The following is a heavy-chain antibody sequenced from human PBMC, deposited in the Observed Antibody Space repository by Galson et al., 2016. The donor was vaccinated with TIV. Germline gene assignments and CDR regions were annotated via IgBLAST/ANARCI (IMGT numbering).Heavy chain of an antibody. Sequence: SVKVSCKATGYTFTSFGIAWVRQAPGQGLEWMGWISGYNGKTYYAQKFQDRVTMTTDTSTNTACMELRSLRSDDTAVYYCTRDRSIAAPRDMDVWGQGTAVTVSS. J-gene: IGHJ6*02. CDR3: TRDRSIAAPRDMDV. D-gene: IGHD6-6*01. V-gene: IGHV1-18*01. CDR1: GYTFTSFG. CDR2: ISGYNGKT.